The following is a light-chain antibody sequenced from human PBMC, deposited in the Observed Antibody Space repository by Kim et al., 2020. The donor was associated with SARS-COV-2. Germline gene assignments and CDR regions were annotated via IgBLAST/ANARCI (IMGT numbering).Light chain of an antibody. CDR2: DAS. J-gene: IGKJ5*01. CDR3: QQRYNWPPIT. CDR1: QSVSIY. V-gene: IGKV3-11*01. Sequence: EIVLTQSPATLSLSPGERATLSCRASQSVSIYLAWYQQKPGQAPSLLIYDASNRATGIPARFSGSGSGTDFTLTISSLEPGDFGVYFCQQRYNWPPITFGQGTRLGIK.